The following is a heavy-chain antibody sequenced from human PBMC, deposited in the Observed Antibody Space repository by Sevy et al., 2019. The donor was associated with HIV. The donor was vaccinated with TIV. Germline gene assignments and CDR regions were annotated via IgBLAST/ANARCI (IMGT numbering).Heavy chain of an antibody. CDR3: ARALVVAAAGNSGYYGMDV. J-gene: IGHJ6*02. V-gene: IGHV1-46*03. D-gene: IGHD6-13*01. Sequence: ASVKVSCKASGYTFTSYYMHWVRQAPGQGLEWMGIINPRGGSTSYAQKFQGRVTMTRDTSTSTVYMELSSLRSEDTAVYYCARALVVAAAGNSGYYGMDVWGQGTTVTVSS. CDR1: GYTFTSYY. CDR2: INPRGGST.